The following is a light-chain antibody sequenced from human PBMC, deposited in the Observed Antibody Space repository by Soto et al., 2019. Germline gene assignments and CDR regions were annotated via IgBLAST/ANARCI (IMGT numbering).Light chain of an antibody. CDR1: QDISSH. J-gene: IGKJ4*01. CDR2: AAS. V-gene: IGKV1-9*01. CDR3: QQVKTYPLT. Sequence: DIQLTQSPSFMSASVGDRVTITCRASQDISSHLAWYQQKPGKAPKLLIYAASTLQSGVPSGFGGSGSGTEFTLTITSLQPEDFATYYCQQVKTYPLTFGGGTKVAIK.